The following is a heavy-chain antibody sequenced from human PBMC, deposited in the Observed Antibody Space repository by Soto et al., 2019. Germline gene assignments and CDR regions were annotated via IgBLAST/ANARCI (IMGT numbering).Heavy chain of an antibody. CDR2: ISGSGGST. J-gene: IGHJ4*02. D-gene: IGHD3-22*01. CDR1: GFTFISYA. Sequence: GGSLRLSCAASGFTFISYAMSWGRQAPGKGLEWVSAISGSGGSTYYADSVKGRFTISRDNSKNTLYLQMNSLRAEDTAVYYCAKDPGNYYDSSGYYYGPSYWGQGTLVTVSS. V-gene: IGHV3-23*01. CDR3: AKDPGNYYDSSGYYYGPSY.